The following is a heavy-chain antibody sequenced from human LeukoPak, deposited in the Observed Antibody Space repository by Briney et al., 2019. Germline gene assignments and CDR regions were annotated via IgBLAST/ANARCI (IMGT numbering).Heavy chain of an antibody. CDR3: ARLFDS. V-gene: IGHV4-39*01. Sequence: PSETLSLTCTVSGGSFSGSSYYWGWVRQPPGKGLEWVGKIWYTGNTYYSPAVQSRLTISVDTSKDQFSLRLSSVSAADTSLHYCARLFDSWGQGILVTVSS. CDR2: IWYTGNT. CDR1: GGSFSGSSYY. J-gene: IGHJ4*02.